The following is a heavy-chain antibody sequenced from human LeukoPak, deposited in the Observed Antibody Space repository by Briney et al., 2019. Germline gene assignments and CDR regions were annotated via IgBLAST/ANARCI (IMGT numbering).Heavy chain of an antibody. CDR2: INPNSGGT. J-gene: IGHJ4*02. D-gene: IGHD2-15*01. CDR1: GYTFTGYY. V-gene: IGHV1-2*02. Sequence: GASVKVSCKASGYTFTGYYMHWVRQAPGQGLEWMGWINPNSGGTNYAQKFQGRVTMTRDTSISTAYMELSRLRSDDTAVYYCARTGGYCSGGSCRLPFDYWGQGTLVTVSS. CDR3: ARTGGYCSGGSCRLPFDY.